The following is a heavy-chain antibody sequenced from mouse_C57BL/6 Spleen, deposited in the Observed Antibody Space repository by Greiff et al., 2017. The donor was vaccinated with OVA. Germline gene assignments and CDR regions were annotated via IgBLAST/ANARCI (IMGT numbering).Heavy chain of an antibody. CDR1: GFTITDDY. J-gene: IGHJ2*01. CDR3: TSYYYGRGGDY. V-gene: IGHV14-4*01. D-gene: IGHD1-1*01. CDR2: IDPENGDT. Sequence: VQLQQSGAELVRPGASVKLSCTASGFTITDDYMHWVKQRPEQGLEWIGWIDPENGDTEYASKFQGKATITADTSSNPAYLQLSSLTSEDTAVYYCTSYYYGRGGDYWGQGTTLTVSS.